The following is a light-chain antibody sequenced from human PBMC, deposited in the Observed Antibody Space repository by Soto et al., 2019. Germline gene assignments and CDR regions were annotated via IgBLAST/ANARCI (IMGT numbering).Light chain of an antibody. CDR1: SSDIGGYDY. J-gene: IGLJ2*01. CDR3: TSYASSSTHVV. CDR2: DVN. V-gene: IGLV2-14*01. Sequence: HSALTQPASVSGSPGQSITLSCTGTSSDIGGYDYVSWYQRYPGKAPKLIIYDVNNRPSGVSNRFSGSESGNTASLTIYGLQAEDDADYYCTSYASSSTHVVFGGGTKLTV.